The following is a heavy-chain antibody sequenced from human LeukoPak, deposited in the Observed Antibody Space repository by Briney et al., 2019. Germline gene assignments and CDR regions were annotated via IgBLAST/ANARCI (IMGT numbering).Heavy chain of an antibody. CDR1: GYTFIGFY. D-gene: IGHD3-22*01. Sequence: ASVKVSCKASGYTFIGFYIHWVRQAPGQGLEWMGWINSNSGVPNYAQKFQGRVTMTRDTSISTAYIQLRSLRSDDTAVYYCARDPLYSSGPISHDFWGQGTLVTVSS. CDR3: ARDPLYSSGPISHDF. V-gene: IGHV1-2*02. J-gene: IGHJ4*02. CDR2: INSNSGVP.